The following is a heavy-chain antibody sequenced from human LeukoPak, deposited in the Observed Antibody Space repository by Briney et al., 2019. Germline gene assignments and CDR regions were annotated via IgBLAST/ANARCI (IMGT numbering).Heavy chain of an antibody. Sequence: ASVKVSCKASGYTFTNYAMNWVRQAPGQGLEWMGWINTNAGNPTYAQGFTGRFVFSLDTSVSTAYLQISSLKTEDTAVYYCARERPTKTYYYDSSGYDYWGQGTLATVSS. J-gene: IGHJ4*02. D-gene: IGHD3-22*01. V-gene: IGHV7-4-1*02. CDR1: GYTFTNYA. CDR3: ARERPTKTYYYDSSGYDY. CDR2: INTNAGNP.